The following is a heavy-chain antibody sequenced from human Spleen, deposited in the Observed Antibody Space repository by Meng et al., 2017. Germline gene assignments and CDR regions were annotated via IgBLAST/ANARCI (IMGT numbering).Heavy chain of an antibody. CDR2: INHSGST. J-gene: IGHJ4*02. Sequence: GSLRLSCVVSGGSFSDYYWSWIRQPPGKGLEWFGEINHSGSTNYNPSLESRATISVDTSQNNLSLKLSSVTAANSAVYYCARGPTTMAHDFDYWGQGTLVTVSS. D-gene: IGHD4-11*01. CDR3: ARGPTTMAHDFDY. CDR1: GGSFSDYY. V-gene: IGHV4-34*01.